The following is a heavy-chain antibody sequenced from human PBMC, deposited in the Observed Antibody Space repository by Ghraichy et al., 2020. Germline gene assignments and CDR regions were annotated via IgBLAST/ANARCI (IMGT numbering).Heavy chain of an antibody. CDR2: FDPEDGET. Sequence: ASVKVSCKFSGYTLTELSMHWVRQAPGKGLEWMGGFDPEDGETIYAQKFQGRVTMTEDTSTDTAYMELSSLRSEDTAVYYCATDSTVTRGVDVWGQGTTVTVSS. J-gene: IGHJ6*02. CDR1: GYTLTELS. V-gene: IGHV1-24*01. CDR3: ATDSTVTRGVDV. D-gene: IGHD4-17*01.